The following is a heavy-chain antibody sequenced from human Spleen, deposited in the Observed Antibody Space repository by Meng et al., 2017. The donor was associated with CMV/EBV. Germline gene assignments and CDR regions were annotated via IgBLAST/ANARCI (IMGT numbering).Heavy chain of an antibody. D-gene: IGHD6-13*01. V-gene: IGHV4-61*08. CDR2: IYDTGST. Sequence: SGPTLVKPTQTLTLTCTFSGFSLSTSGMRASWIRQPPGKGLEWIGYIYDTGSTNYNPSLKSRVTISVDTSKNQFSLKLSSVTAADTAVYYCTRGLSSSSWYLSIFFDYWGQGTLVTVSS. CDR1: GFSLSTSGMR. CDR3: TRGLSSSSWYLSIFFDY. J-gene: IGHJ4*02.